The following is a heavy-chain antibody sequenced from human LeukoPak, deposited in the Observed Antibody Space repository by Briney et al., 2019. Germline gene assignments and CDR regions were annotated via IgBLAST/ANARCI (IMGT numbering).Heavy chain of an antibody. V-gene: IGHV4-4*02. D-gene: IGHD3-16*01. Sequence: SETLSLTCAVSGGSISSSNWWSWVRQPPGKGLEWIGEIYHSGSTNYNPSLKSRVTISVDTSKNQFSLKLSSVTAADTAIYYCASVYSGGAFDIWGQGTMVTVSS. J-gene: IGHJ3*02. CDR3: ASVYSGGAFDI. CDR2: IYHSGST. CDR1: GGSISSSNW.